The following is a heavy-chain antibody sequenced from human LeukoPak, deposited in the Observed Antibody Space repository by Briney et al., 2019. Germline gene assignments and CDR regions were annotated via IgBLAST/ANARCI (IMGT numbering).Heavy chain of an antibody. CDR2: IRYDGSNK. V-gene: IGHV3-30*02. CDR3: AKDKMWQQPGYPYYFDY. D-gene: IGHD6-13*01. CDR1: GFTFSSYG. J-gene: IGHJ4*02. Sequence: GGSLRLSCAASGFTFSSYGMHWVRQAPGKGLEWVAFIRYDGSNKYYADSVKGRFTISRDNSKNTLYLQMNSLRAEVTAVYYCAKDKMWQQPGYPYYFDYWGQGTLVTVSS.